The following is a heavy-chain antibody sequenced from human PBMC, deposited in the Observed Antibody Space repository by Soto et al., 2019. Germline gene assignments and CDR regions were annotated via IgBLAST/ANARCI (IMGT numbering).Heavy chain of an antibody. CDR2: IYYSGST. D-gene: IGHD3-10*01. J-gene: IGHJ3*02. Sequence: SETLSLTCTVSGGSISSYYWSWIRQPPGKGLEWIGYIYYSGSTNYNPSLKSRVTISVDTSKNQFSLKLSSVTAADTAVYYCARLNYYGSGRYLYDAFDIRGQGTMVTVSS. V-gene: IGHV4-59*08. CDR1: GGSISSYY. CDR3: ARLNYYGSGRYLYDAFDI.